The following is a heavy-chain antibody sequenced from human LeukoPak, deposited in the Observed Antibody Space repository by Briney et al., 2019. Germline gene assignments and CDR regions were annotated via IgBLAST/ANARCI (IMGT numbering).Heavy chain of an antibody. Sequence: ASVKVSCKASGYTFTGYYMHWVRQAPGQGLEWMGWINPNSGGTNYAQKFQGRVTMTRDTSISTAYMELSRLRSDDTTVYYCARDLDWNYGWFDPWGQGTLVTVSS. CDR3: ARDLDWNYGWFDP. V-gene: IGHV1-2*02. D-gene: IGHD1-7*01. CDR2: INPNSGGT. J-gene: IGHJ5*02. CDR1: GYTFTGYY.